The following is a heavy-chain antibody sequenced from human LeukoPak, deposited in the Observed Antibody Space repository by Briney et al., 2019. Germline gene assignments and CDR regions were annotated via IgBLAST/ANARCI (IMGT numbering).Heavy chain of an antibody. CDR3: AKSQGEGSAPLLRYFDWLLWDY. D-gene: IGHD3-9*01. CDR2: ISGSGGST. V-gene: IGHV3-23*01. Sequence: GGSLRLSCSASGFTFITYAMSWGRQAPGKGLEWVSAISGSGGSTYYAASVKGRYTISRDNSKNTLYLQMNSLRAEDTAVYYCAKSQGEGSAPLLRYFDWLLWDYWGQGTLVTVSS. J-gene: IGHJ4*02. CDR1: GFTFITYA.